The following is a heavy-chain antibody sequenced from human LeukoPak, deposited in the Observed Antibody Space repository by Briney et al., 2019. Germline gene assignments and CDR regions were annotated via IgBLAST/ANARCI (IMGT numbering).Heavy chain of an antibody. Sequence: ASVKVSCKASNYTFIRYGITWVRQAPGQGLEWLAWISPYNGNTKYAQKFQGRVTMTTDTSTSTAYMELRSLTSDDTAVYYCAREESIGRYQFLHDSWGQGTLVTVSS. CDR3: AREESIGRYQFLHDS. V-gene: IGHV1-18*01. CDR1: NYTFIRYG. CDR2: ISPYNGNT. J-gene: IGHJ4*02. D-gene: IGHD1-26*01.